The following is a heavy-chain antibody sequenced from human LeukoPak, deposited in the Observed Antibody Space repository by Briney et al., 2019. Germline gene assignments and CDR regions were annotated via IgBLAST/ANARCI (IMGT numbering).Heavy chain of an antibody. J-gene: IGHJ4*02. V-gene: IGHV3-21*01. CDR2: ISSSSSYI. CDR3: ARDTTYSSSWYDY. Sequence: GGSLRLSCAASGFTFSSYSVNWVRQAPGKGLEWVSSISSSSSYIYYADSVKGRLTISRDNAKNSLYLQMNSLRAEDTAVYYCARDTTYSSSWYDYWGQRTLVTVSS. D-gene: IGHD6-13*01. CDR1: GFTFSSYS.